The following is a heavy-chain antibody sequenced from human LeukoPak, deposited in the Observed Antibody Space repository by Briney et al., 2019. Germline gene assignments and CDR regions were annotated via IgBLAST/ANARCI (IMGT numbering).Heavy chain of an antibody. Sequence: ASVKVSCKASGYTFTGYYMHWVRQAPGQGLEWMGWINPNSGGTNYAQKFQGRVTMTRGTSISTAYMELSRLRSDDTAVYYCAREVVPAAETDYWGQGTLVTVSS. CDR2: INPNSGGT. D-gene: IGHD2-2*01. CDR3: AREVVPAAETDY. J-gene: IGHJ4*02. CDR1: GYTFTGYY. V-gene: IGHV1-2*02.